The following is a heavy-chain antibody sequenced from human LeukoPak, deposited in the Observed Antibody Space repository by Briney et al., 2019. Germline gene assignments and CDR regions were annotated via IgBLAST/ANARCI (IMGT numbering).Heavy chain of an antibody. Sequence: PSETLSLTCTVSGGSISSYYWSWIRQSPGKGLEWIGYIYYSGITYYNPSLTSRVTISVDTSKNQLSLKLSSVTAADTAVYYCARGVRIAAAVDVWGQGTTVTVSS. CDR2: IYYSGIT. V-gene: IGHV4-59*08. D-gene: IGHD6-13*01. CDR1: GGSISSYY. J-gene: IGHJ6*02. CDR3: ARGVRIAAAVDV.